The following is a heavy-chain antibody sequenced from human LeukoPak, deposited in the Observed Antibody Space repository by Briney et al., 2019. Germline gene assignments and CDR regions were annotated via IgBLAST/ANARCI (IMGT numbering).Heavy chain of an antibody. D-gene: IGHD3-22*01. J-gene: IGHJ4*02. CDR2: IYYSGST. Sequence: SETLSLTCTVSGGSIGSGGYYWSWIRQHPGKGLEWIGYIYYSGSTYYNPSLKSRVTISVDTSKNQFSLKLSSVTAADTAVYYCARDSSGYKYYFDYWGQGTLVTVSS. CDR3: ARDSSGYKYYFDY. CDR1: GGSIGSGGYY. V-gene: IGHV4-31*03.